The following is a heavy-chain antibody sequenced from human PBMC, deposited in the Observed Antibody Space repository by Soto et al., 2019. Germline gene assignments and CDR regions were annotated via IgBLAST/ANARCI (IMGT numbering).Heavy chain of an antibody. D-gene: IGHD6-13*01. CDR2: TYYRSKWYY. V-gene: IGHV6-1*01. CDR1: GDSVSTVSST. Sequence: SQTLSLTCDISGDSVSTVSSTCNCIRQSPSRGLEWLGRTYYRSKWYYDYAVSVRSRISINPDTSKNQFSLQLNSVTPEDTAVYYCVRLVGNSWLDYWGLGTLVTVSS. CDR3: VRLVGNSWLDY. J-gene: IGHJ4*02.